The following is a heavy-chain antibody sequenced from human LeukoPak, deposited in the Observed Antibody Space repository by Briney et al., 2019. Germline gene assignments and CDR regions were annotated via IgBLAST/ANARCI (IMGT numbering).Heavy chain of an antibody. CDR1: GFTFSSYE. J-gene: IGHJ6*03. V-gene: IGHV3-48*03. CDR3: AKCILTGYYKGYMDV. D-gene: IGHD3-9*01. Sequence: QPGGSLRLSCAASGFTFSSYEMNWVRQAPGKGLEWVSYISSSGSTIYYADSVKGRFTISRDNSKNTLYLQMSSLRAEDTAVYYCAKCILTGYYKGYMDVWGKGTTVTISS. CDR2: ISSSGSTI.